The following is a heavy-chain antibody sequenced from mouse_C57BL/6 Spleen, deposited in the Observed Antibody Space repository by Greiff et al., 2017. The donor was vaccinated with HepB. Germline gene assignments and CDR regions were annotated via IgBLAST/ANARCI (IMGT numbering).Heavy chain of an antibody. CDR3: AIYDYDGTMDY. D-gene: IGHD2-4*01. CDR2: ISSGSSTI. Sequence: EVQLVESGGGLVKPGGSLKLSCAASGFTFSDYGMHWVHQAPEKGLEWVAYISSGSSTIYYADTVKGRFTISRDNAKNTLFLQMTSLRSEDTAMYYCAIYDYDGTMDYWGQGTSVTVSS. CDR1: GFTFSDYG. J-gene: IGHJ4*01. V-gene: IGHV5-17*01.